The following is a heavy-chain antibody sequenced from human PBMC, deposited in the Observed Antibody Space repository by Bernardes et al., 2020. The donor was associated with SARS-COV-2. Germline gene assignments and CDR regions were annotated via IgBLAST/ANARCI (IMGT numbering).Heavy chain of an antibody. CDR2: ISRSDRRGESSE. Sequence: GGSLRLSCAASGFSFSDYYMSWIRQIPGKGLEWLAFISRSDRRGESSESYADSVKGRFTISRDNAMNSLFLQMNSLSAADSAVYYCAREDMNTNSFDYWGRGIPVPVPS. CDR3: AREDMNTNSFDY. J-gene: IGHJ4*02. V-gene: IGHV3-11*01. D-gene: IGHD2-8*01. CDR1: GFSFSDYY.